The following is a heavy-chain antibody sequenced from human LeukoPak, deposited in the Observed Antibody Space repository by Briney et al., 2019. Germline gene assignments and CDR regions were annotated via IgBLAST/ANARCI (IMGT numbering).Heavy chain of an antibody. CDR3: ARTEQQLVQFDY. J-gene: IGHJ4*02. CDR2: INHSGST. CDR1: GGSFSGYY. D-gene: IGHD6-13*01. Sequence: SETLSLTCAVYGGSFSGYYWSWIRQPPGKGLEWIGEINHSGSTNYNPSLKSRVTISVDTSKNQFSLKLSSVTAADTAVYYCARTEQQLVQFDYWGQGTLVTVSS. V-gene: IGHV4-34*01.